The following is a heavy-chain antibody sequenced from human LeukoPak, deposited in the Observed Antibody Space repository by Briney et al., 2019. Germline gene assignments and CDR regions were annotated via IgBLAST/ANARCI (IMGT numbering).Heavy chain of an antibody. V-gene: IGHV3-48*04. Sequence: PGGSLRLSCAASGFTFSSYSMNWVRQAPGKGLEWVSYISSSSSTIYYADSVKGRFTISRDNAKNSLYLQMNSLRAEDTAVYYCARGGGYSLFYWGQGTLVTVSS. J-gene: IGHJ4*02. CDR1: GFTFSSYS. CDR3: ARGGGYSLFY. D-gene: IGHD6-25*01. CDR2: ISSSSSTI.